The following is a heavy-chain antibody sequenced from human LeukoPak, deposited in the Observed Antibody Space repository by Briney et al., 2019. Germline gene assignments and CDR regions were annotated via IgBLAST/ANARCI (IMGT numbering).Heavy chain of an antibody. V-gene: IGHV3-23*01. Sequence: GGSLRLSCAASGFTFNSYAMSWVRQAPGKGLEWVSAISGSGDSTYFAASVKGRFTISRDNSKNTLYLQMNSLRAKDTAVYYCAKAGGLMVYARELIDQWGQGTLVTVSS. CDR1: GFTFNSYA. D-gene: IGHD2-8*01. J-gene: IGHJ4*02. CDR2: ISGSGDST. CDR3: AKAGGLMVYARELIDQ.